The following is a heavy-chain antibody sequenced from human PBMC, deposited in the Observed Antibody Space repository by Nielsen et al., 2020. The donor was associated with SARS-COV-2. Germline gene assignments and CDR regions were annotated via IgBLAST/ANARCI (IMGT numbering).Heavy chain of an antibody. D-gene: IGHD3-3*01. CDR3: TTGLRFLEWSAYYMDV. CDR1: GFTFSNAW. V-gene: IGHV3-15*01. J-gene: IGHJ6*03. CDR2: IKSKTDGGTT. Sequence: GESLKISCAASGFTFSNAWMSWVRQAPGKGLEWVGRIKSKTDGGTTDYAAPVKGRFTISRDDSKDTLYLQMNSLKTEDTAVYYCTTGLRFLEWSAYYMDVWGKGTMVTVSS.